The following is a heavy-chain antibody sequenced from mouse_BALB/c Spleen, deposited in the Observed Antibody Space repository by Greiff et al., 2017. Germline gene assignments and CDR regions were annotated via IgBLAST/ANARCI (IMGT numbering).Heavy chain of an antibody. J-gene: IGHJ3*01. CDR2: ISYSGST. D-gene: IGHD1-2*01. CDR3: ARRAHYYGYVFAY. V-gene: IGHV3-2*02. CDR1: GYSITSDYA. Sequence: EVKVEESGPGLVKPSQSLSLTCTVTGYSITSDYAWTWIRQFPGNKLEWMGYISYSGSTSYNPSLKSRISFTRATSKNQFFLQLNSVTTEDTATYYCARRAHYYGYVFAYWGQGTLVTVSA.